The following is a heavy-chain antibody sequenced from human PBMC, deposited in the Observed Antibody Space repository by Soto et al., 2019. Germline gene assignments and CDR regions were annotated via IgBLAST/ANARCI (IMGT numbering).Heavy chain of an antibody. Sequence: QVQLEQSGAEVKKPGASVKVSCKASGYTFTRTGISWVRQAPGHGPEWMGWISSYNGDTNYAQTFQGRVTMTTDTSTSTAYMELRSLRSDDTAAYYCARERVAPYYYYGMDVWGQGTPVTVSS. CDR1: GYTFTRTG. J-gene: IGHJ6*02. CDR3: ARERVAPYYYYGMDV. D-gene: IGHD5-12*01. V-gene: IGHV1-18*01. CDR2: ISSYNGDT.